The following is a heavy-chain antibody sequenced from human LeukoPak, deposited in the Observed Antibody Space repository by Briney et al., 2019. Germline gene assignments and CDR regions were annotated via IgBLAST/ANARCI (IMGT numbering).Heavy chain of an antibody. CDR3: AREESGYSYGLAFDI. Sequence: PETLSLTCTVSGGSISSSSYHWGWIRQPPGKGLEWIGSIYYSGSTYYNPSLKSRVTISVDTSKNQFSLKLSSVTAADTAVYYCAREESGYSYGLAFDIWGQGTMVTVSS. D-gene: IGHD5-18*01. CDR2: IYYSGST. CDR1: GGSISSSSYH. V-gene: IGHV4-39*07. J-gene: IGHJ3*02.